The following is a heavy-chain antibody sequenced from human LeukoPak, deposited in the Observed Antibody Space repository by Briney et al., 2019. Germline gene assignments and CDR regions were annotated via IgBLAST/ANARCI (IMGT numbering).Heavy chain of an antibody. J-gene: IGHJ3*02. CDR3: AKARRLGSDWDNDAFDI. CDR2: FSAETGNT. CDR1: GFTFSSYG. Sequence: GGSLRLSCAASGFTFSSYGMTWVRQAPGKGLEWVSVFSAETGNTYYADSVNGRFTISRDNSKNTLYLQITSLRAEDTAVYYCAKARRLGSDWDNDAFDIWGQGTMVTVSS. D-gene: IGHD1/OR15-1a*01. V-gene: IGHV3-23*01.